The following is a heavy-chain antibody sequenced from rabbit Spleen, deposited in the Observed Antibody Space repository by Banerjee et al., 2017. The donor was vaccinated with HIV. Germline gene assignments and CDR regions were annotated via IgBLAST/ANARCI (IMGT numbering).Heavy chain of an antibody. Sequence: QSLEESGGDLVKPGAALTLTCTASGFSFSYNDYMCWVRQPPGKGPEWIACIGAAITYTTYSATWAKGRFTCSKTSSTTVTLQMTSLTVADTATYFCARDTGSSFSSYGMDLWGQGTLVTVS. V-gene: IGHV1S40*01. CDR2: IGAAITYTT. CDR3: ARDTGSSFSSYGMDL. D-gene: IGHD8-1*01. CDR1: GFSFSYNDY. J-gene: IGHJ6*01.